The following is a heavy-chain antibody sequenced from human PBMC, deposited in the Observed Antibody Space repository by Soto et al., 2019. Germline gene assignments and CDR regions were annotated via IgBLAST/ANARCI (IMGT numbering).Heavy chain of an antibody. Sequence: QVQLVQSGAEVNKPGASVKVSCKASGYTFTSYGVTWVRQAPGQGLEWVGWISAYNGDTNYAQKFQGRVTMTTDTSTRPADMELRPLRSDDTAVYYCARGASLLPGFYWGQGTLVTVSS. CDR3: ARGASLLPGFY. J-gene: IGHJ4*02. CDR1: GYTFTSYG. V-gene: IGHV1-18*01. D-gene: IGHD3-9*01. CDR2: ISAYNGDT.